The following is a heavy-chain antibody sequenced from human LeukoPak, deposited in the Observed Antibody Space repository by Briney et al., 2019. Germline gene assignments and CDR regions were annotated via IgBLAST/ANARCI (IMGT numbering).Heavy chain of an antibody. J-gene: IGHJ4*02. CDR1: GFTFINAW. Sequence: PGGSLRLSCAASGFTFINAWMAWVRHAPGKGLEWVGRIKAKAHGGTTDYAAPVKGRFTISRDDSKNTLYLQMNSLKTEDTAVYYCTTDGVGIEGATFDYWGQGTLVTVSS. D-gene: IGHD1-26*01. CDR3: TTDGVGIEGATFDY. CDR2: IKAKAHGGTT. V-gene: IGHV3-15*01.